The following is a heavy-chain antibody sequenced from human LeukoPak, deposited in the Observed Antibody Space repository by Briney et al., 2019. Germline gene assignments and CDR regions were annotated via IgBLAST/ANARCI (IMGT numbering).Heavy chain of an antibody. CDR2: INHSGST. CDR1: GGSFSGYY. Sequence: SETLSLTCAVYGGSFSGYYWGWIRQPPGKGLEWIGEINHSGSTNYNPSLKSRVTISVDTSKNQFSLKLSSVTAADTAVYYCARRRTIWFGECNAFDIWGQGTMVTVSS. J-gene: IGHJ3*02. D-gene: IGHD3-10*01. CDR3: ARRRTIWFGECNAFDI. V-gene: IGHV4-34*01.